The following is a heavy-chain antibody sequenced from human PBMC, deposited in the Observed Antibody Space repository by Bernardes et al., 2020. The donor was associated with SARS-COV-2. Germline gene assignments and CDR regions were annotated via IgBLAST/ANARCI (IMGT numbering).Heavy chain of an antibody. CDR3: ARGVGYCSSTSCDY. CDR2: IDHRGIT. CDR1: GGSFSGSY. Sequence: SETLSLTCAVYGGSFSGSYWSWVRQPPGKGLEWIGEIDHRGITAYNPSLKSRVAISVDTSKNQFSLTLTSVTAADTAVYYCARGVGYCSSTSCDYWGQGTLVTVSS. J-gene: IGHJ4*02. D-gene: IGHD2-2*01. V-gene: IGHV4-34*01.